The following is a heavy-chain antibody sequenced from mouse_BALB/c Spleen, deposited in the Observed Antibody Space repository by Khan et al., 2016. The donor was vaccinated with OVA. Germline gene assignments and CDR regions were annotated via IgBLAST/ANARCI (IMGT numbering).Heavy chain of an antibody. J-gene: IGHJ2*01. D-gene: IGHD2-3*01. CDR3: ARQGGIYDGPFDY. V-gene: IGHV5-9-3*01. Sequence: EVELVESGGGLVKPGGSLKLSCAASGFTFYNYAMSWVRQTPEKRLEWVATVSSGGSFTYYPDSVKGRFTISRDNAKNTLYLQMNSLGSEDTAIYYCARQGGIYDGPFDYWGQGTTLTVSA. CDR1: GFTFYNYA. CDR2: VSSGGSFT.